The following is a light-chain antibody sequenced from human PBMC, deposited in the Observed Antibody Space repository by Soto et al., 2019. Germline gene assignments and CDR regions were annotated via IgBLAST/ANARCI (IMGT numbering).Light chain of an antibody. Sequence: QSALTQPASVSGSPGQSITISCTGTSSDVGGYNYVSWYQQHPGKAPKLMIYDVSNRPSGVSNRFSGSKSGNTASMTIYGHQAEDEAAYYCSSYTSSSTPYFFGTGHKLTVL. CDR1: SSDVGGYNY. CDR3: SSYTSSSTPYF. J-gene: IGLJ1*01. CDR2: DVS. V-gene: IGLV2-14*01.